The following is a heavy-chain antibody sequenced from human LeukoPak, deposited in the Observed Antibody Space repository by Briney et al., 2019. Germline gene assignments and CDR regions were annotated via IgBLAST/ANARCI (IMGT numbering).Heavy chain of an antibody. CDR2: IIPIFGTA. Sequence: SVTVSCKASGGTFSSYAISWVRQAPGQGLEWMGRIIPIFGTANYAQKFQGRVTITTDESTSTAYMELSSLRSVDTAVYYCARVDSWDTAMVTLDYWGQGTLVTVSS. V-gene: IGHV1-69*05. CDR3: ARVDSWDTAMVTLDY. D-gene: IGHD5-18*01. CDR1: GGTFSSYA. J-gene: IGHJ4*02.